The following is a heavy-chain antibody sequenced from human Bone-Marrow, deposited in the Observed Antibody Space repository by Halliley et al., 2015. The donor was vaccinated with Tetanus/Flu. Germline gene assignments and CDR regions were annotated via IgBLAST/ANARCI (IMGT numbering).Heavy chain of an antibody. CDR2: IYYSGST. D-gene: IGHD2-15*01. V-gene: IGHV4-31*03. CDR1: GASLNGGGYY. J-gene: IGHJ1*01. Sequence: TLSLTCNVSGASLNGGGYYWSWVRQHPGRGLEWIGFIYYSGSTSFNPSLESRAAISIDTSKNQFSLKLTSVTVADTAVYYCATRTHFQDPIHWGQGTLVIVSS. CDR3: ATRTHFQDPIH.